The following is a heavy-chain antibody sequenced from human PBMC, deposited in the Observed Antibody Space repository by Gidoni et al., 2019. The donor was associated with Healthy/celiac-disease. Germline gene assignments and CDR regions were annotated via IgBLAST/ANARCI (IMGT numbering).Heavy chain of an antibody. CDR3: ARDRSIAARLDAFDI. CDR1: GGSISSGDYY. Sequence: QVQLQESGPGLVKPSQTLSLNCTVSGGSISSGDYYWRWIRQPPGKGLEWIGYIYYSGSTYYNPSLKRRVTISVDTSKNQFSLKLSSVTAADTAVYYCARDRSIAARLDAFDIWGQGTMVTVSS. CDR2: IYYSGST. D-gene: IGHD6-6*01. V-gene: IGHV4-30-4*01. J-gene: IGHJ3*02.